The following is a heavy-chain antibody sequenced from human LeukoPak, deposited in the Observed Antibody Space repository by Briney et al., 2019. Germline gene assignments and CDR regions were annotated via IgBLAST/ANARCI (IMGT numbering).Heavy chain of an antibody. CDR3: ATDGPQQLGTYYYYYYGMDV. D-gene: IGHD6-13*01. CDR2: ISSSSSYI. V-gene: IGHV3-21*01. Sequence: PGGSLRLSCAASGFTFSSYSMNWVRQAPGKGLEWVSSISSSSSYIYYADSVKGRFTISRDNAKNSLYLQMNSLRAEDTPVYYCATDGPQQLGTYYYYYYGMDVWGQETTVTVSS. J-gene: IGHJ6*02. CDR1: GFTFSSYS.